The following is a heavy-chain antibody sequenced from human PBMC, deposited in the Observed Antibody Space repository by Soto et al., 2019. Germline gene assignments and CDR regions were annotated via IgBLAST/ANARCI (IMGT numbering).Heavy chain of an antibody. CDR1: GFTFSNYW. D-gene: IGHD3-16*01. J-gene: IGHJ4*02. V-gene: IGHV3-7*03. Sequence: EVQLVESGGGLVQPGGSLRLSCAASGFTFSNYWMSWVRQAPGKGLEWVANIKEDGSEKYYVDSVKGRFTISRDNAKNSLYLQMNSLRAEDTAGYYCVRVGRLGGYWGQGTLVTVSS. CDR2: IKEDGSEK. CDR3: VRVGRLGGY.